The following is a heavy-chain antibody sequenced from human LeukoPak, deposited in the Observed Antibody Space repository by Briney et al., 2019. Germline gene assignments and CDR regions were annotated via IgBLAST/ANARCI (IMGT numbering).Heavy chain of an antibody. J-gene: IGHJ6*03. Sequence: SETLSLTCTVSGGSISSGSYYWSWIRQPAGKGLEWIGRIYTSGSTNYNPSLKSRVTISVDTSKNQFSLKLSSVTAADTAVYYCARAGLEQWLVRRVYYYYMDVWGKGTTVTVSS. CDR2: IYTSGST. D-gene: IGHD6-19*01. CDR1: GGSISSGSYY. CDR3: ARAGLEQWLVRRVYYYYMDV. V-gene: IGHV4-61*02.